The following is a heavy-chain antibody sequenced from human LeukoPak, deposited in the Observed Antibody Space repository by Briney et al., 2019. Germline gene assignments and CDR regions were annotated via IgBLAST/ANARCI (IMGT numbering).Heavy chain of an antibody. CDR1: GDSVSSNSAA. CDR3: AREELWFGELLSYYFDY. CDR2: TDYRSKWYN. Sequence: SQTLSLTCAIFGDSVSSNSAAWNWIRQSPSRGLEWLGRTDYRSKWYNDYAVSVKSRITINPDTSKNQFSLQLNSVTPEDTAVYYCAREELWFGELLSYYFDYWGQGTLVTVSS. D-gene: IGHD3-10*01. J-gene: IGHJ4*02. V-gene: IGHV6-1*01.